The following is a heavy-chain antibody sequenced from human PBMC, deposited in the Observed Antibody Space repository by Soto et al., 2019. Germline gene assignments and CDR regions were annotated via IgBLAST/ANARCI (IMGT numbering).Heavy chain of an antibody. J-gene: IGHJ4*02. CDR2: IIPIFGTT. Sequence: QVQLVQSGAEVKKPGSSVKVSCKASGGTFSNYAISWVRQAPGQGLEWMGGIIPIFGTTHYAQRFQGRVTIXAXEXTSTAYMELSSLRSEDTAVYYCARVSSSWYKDYFDYWGQGTLVTVSS. V-gene: IGHV1-69*12. CDR1: GGTFSNYA. D-gene: IGHD6-13*01. CDR3: ARVSSSWYKDYFDY.